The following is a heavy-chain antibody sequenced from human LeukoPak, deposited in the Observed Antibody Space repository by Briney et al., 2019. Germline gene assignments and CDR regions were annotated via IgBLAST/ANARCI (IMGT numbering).Heavy chain of an antibody. D-gene: IGHD3-10*01. Sequence: GGSLRLSCAASGFTFRNYGMNWVRQAPGKGLEWVSYISNSIIDYADSVKGRFTISRDNAKNSLYLQMNSLRAEDTAVYYCVRDHLWAFDYWGQGTLVTVSS. CDR1: GFTFRNYG. J-gene: IGHJ4*02. CDR3: VRDHLWAFDY. V-gene: IGHV3-48*01. CDR2: ISNSII.